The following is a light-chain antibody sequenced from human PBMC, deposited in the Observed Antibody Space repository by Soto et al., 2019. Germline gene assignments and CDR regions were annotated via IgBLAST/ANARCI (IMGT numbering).Light chain of an antibody. CDR1: QTISNY. J-gene: IGKJ5*01. CDR2: AAS. CDR3: QQSYNTPIT. V-gene: IGKV1-39*01. Sequence: DIQMTQSPSSLSASLGDRLTITCRASQTISNYLNWYQQKSGRAPELLVYAASNLQSGVPSRFTGSGSGTQFTLTISGLDPAEFATYVCQQSYNTPITFGQSTRLEIK.